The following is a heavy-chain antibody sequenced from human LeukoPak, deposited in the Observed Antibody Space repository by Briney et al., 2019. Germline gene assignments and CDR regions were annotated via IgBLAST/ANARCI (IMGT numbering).Heavy chain of an antibody. V-gene: IGHV3-30*04. CDR2: ISNDGRDK. CDR3: ARDRNIAAAGYDMDV. D-gene: IGHD6-13*01. Sequence: GGSLRLSCAAPGFTFSSYPLHWVRQAPGKGLEWVAVISNDGRDKHNADSVKGRFTISRDNSKNTVYLQMNSLRVEDTGVYYCARDRNIAAAGYDMDVWGKGTTVTVSS. J-gene: IGHJ6*03. CDR1: GFTFSSYP.